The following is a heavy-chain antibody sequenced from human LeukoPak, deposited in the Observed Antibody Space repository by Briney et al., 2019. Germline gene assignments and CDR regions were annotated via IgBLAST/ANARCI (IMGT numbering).Heavy chain of an antibody. D-gene: IGHD6-19*01. CDR1: GFTFSDYY. V-gene: IGHV3-11*04. CDR3: ARERSSGGRSNY. CDR2: ISSSGSTI. J-gene: IGHJ4*02. Sequence: PGGSLRLSCAASGFTFSDYYMSWIRQAPGKGLEWVSYISSSGSTIYYADSVKGRFTISRDNAKNLVYLQMNSLRAEDTAVYYCARERSSGGRSNYWGQGTLVTVSS.